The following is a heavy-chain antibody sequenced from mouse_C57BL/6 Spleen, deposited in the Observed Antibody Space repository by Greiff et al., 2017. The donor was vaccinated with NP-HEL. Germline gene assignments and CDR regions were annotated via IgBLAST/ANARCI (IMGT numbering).Heavy chain of an antibody. CDR2: IDPSDSET. CDR1: GYTFTSYW. D-gene: IGHD2-5*01. Sequence: QVQLQQPGAELVRPGSSVKLSCKASGYTFTSYWMHWVKQRPIQGLEWIGNIDPSDSETHSNQKFKDKATLTVDKSSSTAYMQLSSLTSEDSAVYYCARGDYSNFAMDYWGQGTSVTVSS. CDR3: ARGDYSNFAMDY. V-gene: IGHV1-52*01. J-gene: IGHJ4*01.